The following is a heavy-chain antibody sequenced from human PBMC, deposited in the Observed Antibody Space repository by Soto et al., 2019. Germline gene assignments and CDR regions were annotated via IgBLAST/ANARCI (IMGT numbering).Heavy chain of an antibody. CDR3: ARGGYNLYYYALAV. CDR1: GYTFTTYD. CDR2: MNPNSGET. D-gene: IGHD5-18*01. V-gene: IGHV1-8*01. J-gene: IGHJ6*02. Sequence: GSSVKVSCKASGYTFTTYDINWVRQAAGQGLEWMGWMNPNSGETGYAQKFQGRVTMTRNTSINTAYMELSSLRSEDTAVYYCARGGYNLYYYALAVWGQGTTVTVSS.